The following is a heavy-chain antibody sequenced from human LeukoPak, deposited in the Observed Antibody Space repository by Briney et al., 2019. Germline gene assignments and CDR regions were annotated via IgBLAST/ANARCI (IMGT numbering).Heavy chain of an antibody. V-gene: IGHV1-69*05. Sequence: SVKVSCKASGGTFSSYAISWVRQAPGQGLEWMGGIFPILGTANYAQKFQGRVTITTDESTSTAYMELSSLRSEDTAVYYCARVALEGSCSSTSCSQEYNWFDPWGQGTLVTVSS. D-gene: IGHD2-2*01. CDR1: GGTFSSYA. CDR3: ARVALEGSCSSTSCSQEYNWFDP. CDR2: IFPILGTA. J-gene: IGHJ5*02.